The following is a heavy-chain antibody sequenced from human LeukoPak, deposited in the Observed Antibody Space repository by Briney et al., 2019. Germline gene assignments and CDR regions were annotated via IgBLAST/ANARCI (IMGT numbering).Heavy chain of an antibody. V-gene: IGHV3-23*01. Sequence: GRSLRLSCAASGFTFSNSAINWVRQAPGKGLEWVSFVSDSGGSTYYADSVKGRFTISRDNSKNTLNLQMNSLRAEDTAVYYCAKVRAYTYDSGLDYWGQGTLVTVSS. CDR1: GFTFSNSA. CDR3: AKVRAYTYDSGLDY. CDR2: VSDSGGST. D-gene: IGHD5-18*01. J-gene: IGHJ4*02.